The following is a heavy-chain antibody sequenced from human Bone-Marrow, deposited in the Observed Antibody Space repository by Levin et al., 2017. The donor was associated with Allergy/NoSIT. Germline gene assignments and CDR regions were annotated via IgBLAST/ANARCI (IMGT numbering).Heavy chain of an antibody. CDR1: EYDFDTYW. J-gene: IGHJ4*02. Sequence: HGESLKISCKGSEYDFDTYWIGWVRQMSGKGLEWMGTIYPGDSDSTYSPAFEGHVTFSVDKSTTTAYLEWRSLKASDTALYFCARHRKQLWPPTASFDYWGQGTLVTVSS. CDR2: IYPGDSDS. CDR3: ARHRKQLWPPTASFDY. D-gene: IGHD5-24*01. V-gene: IGHV5-51*01.